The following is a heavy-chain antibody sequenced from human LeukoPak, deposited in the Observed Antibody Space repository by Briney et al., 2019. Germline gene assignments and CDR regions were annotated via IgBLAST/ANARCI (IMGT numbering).Heavy chain of an antibody. V-gene: IGHV4-30-4*08. CDR2: IYYSGST. CDR1: GGSISSGDYY. D-gene: IGHD4-11*01. CDR3: ARISTVTTTKRRDY. Sequence: SETLSLTCTVSGGSISSGDYYWSWIRQPPGKGLEWIGYIYYSGSTYYNPSLKSRVTISVDTSKNQFSLKLSSVTAADTAVYYCARISTVTTTKRRDYWGQGTLVTVSS. J-gene: IGHJ4*02.